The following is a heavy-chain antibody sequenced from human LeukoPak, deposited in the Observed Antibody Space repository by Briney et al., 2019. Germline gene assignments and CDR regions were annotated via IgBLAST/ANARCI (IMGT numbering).Heavy chain of an antibody. D-gene: IGHD2-2*01. Sequence: SETLSLTCAVYGGSFSGYYWSWIRQPPGRGLEWIGEINHSGSTNYNPSLKSRVTISVDTSKNQFSLKLSSVTAADTAVYYCARVLYCSSTSCYPVFDYWGQGTLVTVSS. V-gene: IGHV4-34*01. J-gene: IGHJ4*02. CDR3: ARVLYCSSTSCYPVFDY. CDR2: INHSGST. CDR1: GGSFSGYY.